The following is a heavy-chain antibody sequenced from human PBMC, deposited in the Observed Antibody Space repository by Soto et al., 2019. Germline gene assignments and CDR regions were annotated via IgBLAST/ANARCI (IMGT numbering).Heavy chain of an antibody. Sequence: GGSLRLSCAASGFSFSDYSMNWVRQAPGKGLELGALIDLIGTTTDWRESVKGGFTICEYRYRESGYLQMNSLRVECWDGYYCTKARFTDGIYSFDYWGQGALVTVS. CDR1: GFSFSDYS. CDR3: TKARFTDGIYSFDY. J-gene: IGHJ4*02. D-gene: IGHD2-15*01. V-gene: IGHV3-23*05. CDR2: IDLIGTTT.